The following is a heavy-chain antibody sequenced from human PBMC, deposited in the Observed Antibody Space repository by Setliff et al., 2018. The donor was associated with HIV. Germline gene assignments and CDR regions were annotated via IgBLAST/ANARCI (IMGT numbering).Heavy chain of an antibody. CDR3: ARGRVDIVVTDYLDV. CDR1: GGSFTNYH. V-gene: IGHV4-34*01. Sequence: SETLSLTCAVQGGSFTNYHWTWIRQPPGKGLEWIGEINQSGSRNYNPSLKSRVTISVDTSKNQFSLKSSSVTAADTAMYYCARGRVDIVVTDYLDVWGKGTTVTVSS. J-gene: IGHJ6*03. CDR2: INQSGSR. D-gene: IGHD2-21*01.